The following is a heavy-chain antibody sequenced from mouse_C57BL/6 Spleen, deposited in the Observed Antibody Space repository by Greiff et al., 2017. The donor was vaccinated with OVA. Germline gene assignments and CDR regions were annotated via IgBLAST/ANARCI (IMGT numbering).Heavy chain of an antibody. CDR1: GYTFTSYW. CDR2: IDPSDSYT. CDR3: ARRYSNYVFDY. D-gene: IGHD2-5*01. Sequence: QVQLQQPGAELVKPGASVKLSCKASGYTFTSYWMQWVKQRPGQGLEWIGEIDPSDSYTNYNQKFKGKATLTVDTSSSTAYMRLSSLTSEDSAVYYCARRYSNYVFDYWGQGTTLTVSS. J-gene: IGHJ2*01. V-gene: IGHV1-50*01.